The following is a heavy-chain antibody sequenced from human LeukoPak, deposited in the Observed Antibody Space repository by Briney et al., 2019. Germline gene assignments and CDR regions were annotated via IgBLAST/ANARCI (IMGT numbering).Heavy chain of an antibody. V-gene: IGHV4-4*07. Sequence: PSETLSLTRTVSGGSISSYYWSWIRQPAGKGLEWIGRIYTSGSTNYNPSLKSRVTLSIDTSKNQFSLKLSSVTAADTAMYYCAREGSMTARPFVSIDYWGQGTLVTVSS. J-gene: IGHJ4*02. CDR2: IYTSGST. D-gene: IGHD6-6*01. CDR3: AREGSMTARPFVSIDY. CDR1: GGSISSYY.